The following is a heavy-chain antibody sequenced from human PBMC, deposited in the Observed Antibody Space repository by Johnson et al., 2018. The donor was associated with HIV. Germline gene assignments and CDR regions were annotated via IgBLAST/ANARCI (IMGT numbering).Heavy chain of an antibody. CDR1: GFTFDDYA. CDR2: ISWNSGSI. CDR3: AKVPDLLNWEANAFDI. J-gene: IGHJ3*02. D-gene: IGHD7-27*01. Sequence: LVESGGGLVQPGRSLRLSCAASGFTFDDYAMHWVRQAPGKGLEWVSGISWNSGSIGYADSVKGRFTISRDNAKNSLYLQMNSLRAEDTALYYCAKVPDLLNWEANAFDILGQGTMVTVSS. V-gene: IGHV3-9*01.